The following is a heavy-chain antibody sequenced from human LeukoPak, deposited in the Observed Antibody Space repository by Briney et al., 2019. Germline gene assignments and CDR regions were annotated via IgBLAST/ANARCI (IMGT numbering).Heavy chain of an antibody. V-gene: IGHV3-21*01. D-gene: IGHD6-19*01. CDR3: ARDSDSSGWLDYYMDV. CDR2: ISSSSSYI. Sequence: GGSLRLSCAASGFTFSDYAMNWVRQAPGKGLEWVSSISSSSSYIYYADSVKGRFTISRDNAKNSLYLQMNSLRAEDTAVYYCARDSDSSGWLDYYMDVWGKGTTVTISS. J-gene: IGHJ6*03. CDR1: GFTFSDYA.